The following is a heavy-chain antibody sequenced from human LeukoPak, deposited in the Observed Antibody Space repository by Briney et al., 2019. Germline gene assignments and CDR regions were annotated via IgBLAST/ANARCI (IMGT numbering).Heavy chain of an antibody. CDR3: ATGNYYYYMDV. CDR2: IYYTGTT. V-gene: IGHV4-39*07. CDR1: GGSISSSLYH. Sequence: PSETLSLTCTVSGGSISSSLYHWGWIRQSPGKNLEWLGSIYYTGTTHYNPSLKSRVTISVDTSKNQFSLKLSSVTAADTAVYYCATGNYYYYMDVWGKGTTVTISS. J-gene: IGHJ6*03.